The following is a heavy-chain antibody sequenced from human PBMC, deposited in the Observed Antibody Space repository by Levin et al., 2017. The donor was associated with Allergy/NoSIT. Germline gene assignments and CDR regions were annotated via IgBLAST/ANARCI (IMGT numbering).Heavy chain of an antibody. CDR3: ARGVSRGYNYGYYFASSMMYNWFDP. V-gene: IGHV4-34*01. CDR1: GGSFSGYY. D-gene: IGHD5-18*01. J-gene: IGHJ5*02. Sequence: SETLSLSCAVYGGSFSGYYWSWIRQPPGKGLEWIGEINHSGSTSYKPSLKSRVTISIDTSKNQFSLKLRSVTAADTAVYYCARGVSRGYNYGYYFASSMMYNWFDPWAQGTLVTVSS. CDR2: INHSGST.